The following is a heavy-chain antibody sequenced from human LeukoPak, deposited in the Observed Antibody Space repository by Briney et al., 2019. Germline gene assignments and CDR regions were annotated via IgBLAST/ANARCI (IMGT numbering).Heavy chain of an antibody. D-gene: IGHD6-19*01. J-gene: IGHJ4*02. Sequence: PGGSLRLSCAASGFTFSSYAMSWVRQAPGKGLEWVSAISGSGGSTYYGDSVKGRFTISRDNAKNSLYLQMNSLRAEDTAVYYCARDTSSGWFDYWGQGTLVTVSS. CDR2: ISGSGGST. CDR1: GFTFSSYA. V-gene: IGHV3-23*01. CDR3: ARDTSSGWFDY.